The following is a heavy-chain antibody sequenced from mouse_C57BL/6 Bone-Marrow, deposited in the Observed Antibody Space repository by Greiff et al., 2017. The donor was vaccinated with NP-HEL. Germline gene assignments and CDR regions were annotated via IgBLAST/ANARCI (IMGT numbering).Heavy chain of an antibody. CDR1: GCTFTSYG. V-gene: IGHV1-81*01. CDR3: AREGLRRGFAY. D-gene: IGHD2-2*01. CDR2: IYPRSGNT. J-gene: IGHJ3*01. Sequence: QVQLQQSGAELARPGASVKLSCKASGCTFTSYGISWVKQRTGQGLEWIGEIYPRSGNTYYNEKFKGKATLTADKSSSTAYMELRSLTSEDSAVYFCAREGLRRGFAYWGQGTLVTVSA.